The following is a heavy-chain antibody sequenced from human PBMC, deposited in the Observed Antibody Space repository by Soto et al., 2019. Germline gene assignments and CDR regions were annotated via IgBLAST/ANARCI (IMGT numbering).Heavy chain of an antibody. CDR1: GGSISSGDYY. V-gene: IGHV4-31*02. CDR3: ARAIAVTTPWFDP. CDR2: TDYSGST. D-gene: IGHD4-17*01. Sequence: VQLRESGPGLVKPSQTLSLTCAVSGGSISSGDYYWSWIRQHPGKDLEWIGFTDYSGSTYYNTSLRSRVTISVDTSKNQFSLSLNSVTAADSAVYYCARAIAVTTPWFDPWGQGTLVTVSS. J-gene: IGHJ5*02.